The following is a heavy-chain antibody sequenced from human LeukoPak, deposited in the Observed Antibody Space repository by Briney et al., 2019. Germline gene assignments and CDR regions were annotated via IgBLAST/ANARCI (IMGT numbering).Heavy chain of an antibody. Sequence: ASVKVSCKASGYTFTSYYMHWVRQAPGQGLEWMGIINPSGGSTSYAQKFQGRVTMTRDTSTSTVYMELSSLRSEDTAVYYCARVRSFPDGDPVPDYWGQGTLVTVSS. J-gene: IGHJ4*02. V-gene: IGHV1-46*01. CDR2: INPSGGST. CDR3: ARVRSFPDGDPVPDY. CDR1: GYTFTSYY. D-gene: IGHD7-27*01.